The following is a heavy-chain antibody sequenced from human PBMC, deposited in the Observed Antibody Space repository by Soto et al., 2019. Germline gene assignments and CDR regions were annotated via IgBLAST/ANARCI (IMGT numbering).Heavy chain of an antibody. CDR1: GGSFSGYY. CDR3: AGTMVRGVIMSNFDY. J-gene: IGHJ4*02. V-gene: IGHV4-34*01. CDR2: INHSGST. Sequence: SETLSLTCAVYGGSFSGYYWSWIRQPPGKGLEWIGEINHSGSTNYNPSLKSRVTISVDTSKNQFSLKLSSVTAADTAVYYCAGTMVRGVIMSNFDYWGQGTLVTVSS. D-gene: IGHD3-10*01.